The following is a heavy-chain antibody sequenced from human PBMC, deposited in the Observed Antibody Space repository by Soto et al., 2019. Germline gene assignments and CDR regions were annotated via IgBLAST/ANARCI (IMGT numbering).Heavy chain of an antibody. D-gene: IGHD3-9*01. CDR3: AKEVGYDILTGYYKDYYYYGMDV. V-gene: IGHV3-30*18. J-gene: IGHJ6*02. Sequence: GGSLRLSCAASGFTFSSYGMHWVRQAPGKGLEWVAVISYDGSNKYYADSVKGRFTISRDNSKNTLYLQMNSLRAEDTAVYYCAKEVGYDILTGYYKDYYYYGMDVWGQGTTVTVSS. CDR1: GFTFSSYG. CDR2: ISYDGSNK.